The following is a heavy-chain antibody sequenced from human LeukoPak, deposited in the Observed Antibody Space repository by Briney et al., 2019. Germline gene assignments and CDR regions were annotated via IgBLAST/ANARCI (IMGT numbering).Heavy chain of an antibody. J-gene: IGHJ4*02. D-gene: IGHD3/OR15-3a*01. CDR3: ARGRTGYSFDY. Sequence: SVKVSCKASGGTFSSYAISWVRQAPGQGLEWMGRIIPILGIANYAQKFQGGVTITADKSTSTAYMELSSLRSEDTAVYYCARGRTGYSFDYWGQGTLVTVSS. CDR1: GGTFSSYA. V-gene: IGHV1-69*04. CDR2: IIPILGIA.